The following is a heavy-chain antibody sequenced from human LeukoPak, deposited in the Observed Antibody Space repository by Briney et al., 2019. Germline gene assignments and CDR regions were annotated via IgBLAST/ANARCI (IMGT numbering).Heavy chain of an antibody. J-gene: IGHJ4*02. D-gene: IGHD3-10*01. CDR1: GYTFTDYY. CDR3: ARAVKVRGVIKLCY. V-gene: IGHV1-2*02. CDR2: IDPNSGAT. Sequence: GASVKVSCKASGYTFTDYYIHWVRQAPGQGLEWMAWIDPNSGATNYAQKFQGRITMTRDTSISTAYMELSRLRSDDTAVYYCARAVKVRGVIKLCYWGQGTLVTVPS.